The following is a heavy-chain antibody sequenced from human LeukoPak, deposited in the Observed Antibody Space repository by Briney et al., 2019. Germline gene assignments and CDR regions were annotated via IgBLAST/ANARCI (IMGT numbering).Heavy chain of an antibody. CDR1: GFTFSGYS. CDR2: ISSSSTYI. D-gene: IGHD3-16*02. CDR3: ARGVVGIDY. J-gene: IGHJ4*02. V-gene: IGHV3-21*01. Sequence: GGSLRLSCAASGFTFSGYSTNWVRQAPGKGLEWVSSISSSSTYIYYADSVEGRFTISRDNAKNSMYLQMSSLRAEDTAVYYCARGVVGIDYWGQGTLVTVSS.